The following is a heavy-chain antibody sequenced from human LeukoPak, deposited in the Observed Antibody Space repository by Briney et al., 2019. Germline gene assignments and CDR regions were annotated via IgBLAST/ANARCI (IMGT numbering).Heavy chain of an antibody. V-gene: IGHV4-30-4*08. Sequence: KASETLSLTCTVSGGPISSGDYYWSWIRQPPGKGLEWIGYIYYSGSTYYNPSLKSRVTISVDTSKNQFSLKLSSVTAADTAVYYCARAAAYYGSGSYGYRGQGTLVTVSS. CDR2: IYYSGST. CDR1: GGPISSGDYY. CDR3: ARAAAYYGSGSYGY. D-gene: IGHD3-10*01. J-gene: IGHJ4*02.